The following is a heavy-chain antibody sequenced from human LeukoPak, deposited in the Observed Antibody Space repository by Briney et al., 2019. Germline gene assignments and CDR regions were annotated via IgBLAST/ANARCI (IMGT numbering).Heavy chain of an antibody. CDR3: TRDDRVYCSGGSCYGYYFDY. D-gene: IGHD2-15*01. V-gene: IGHV3-7*05. J-gene: IGHJ4*02. CDR1: GFTFSSYW. CDR2: IRQDGSEK. Sequence: GGSLRLSCAASGFTFSSYWMSWVRQAPGKGLEWGANIRQDGSEKHYVDSVKGRLTISRDNAKNSLYLQMNSLRAVDTAVYYCTRDDRVYCSGGSCYGYYFDYWGQGTLVTVSS.